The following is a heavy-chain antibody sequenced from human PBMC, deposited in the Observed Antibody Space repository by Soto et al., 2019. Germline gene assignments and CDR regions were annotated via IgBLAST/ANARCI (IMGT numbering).Heavy chain of an antibody. J-gene: IGHJ6*02. CDR3: ARGPLYDFWSGYYYYYGMDV. D-gene: IGHD3-3*01. V-gene: IGHV4-61*08. Sequence: PSETLSLTCTVSGGSISSGGYYWSWIRQHPGKGLEWIGYIYYSGSTYYNPSLKSRVTISVDTSKNQFSLKLSSVTAADTAVYYCARGPLYDFWSGYYYYYGMDVWGQGTTVTVSS. CDR1: GGSISSGGYY. CDR2: IYYSGST.